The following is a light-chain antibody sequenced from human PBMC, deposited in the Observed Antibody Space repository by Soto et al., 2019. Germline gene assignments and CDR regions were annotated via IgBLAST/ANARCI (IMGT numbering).Light chain of an antibody. Sequence: DIQLTQSPSFLSASVGDGVTITCRASQGISSSLAWFQQKPGKAPKLLIYAASTLQSRVPSRFSGSGSGTDFTLTISSLQPEDFATYYCQQLNTYPHTFGQGTKLEIK. J-gene: IGKJ2*01. V-gene: IGKV1-9*01. CDR2: AAS. CDR3: QQLNTYPHT. CDR1: QGISSS.